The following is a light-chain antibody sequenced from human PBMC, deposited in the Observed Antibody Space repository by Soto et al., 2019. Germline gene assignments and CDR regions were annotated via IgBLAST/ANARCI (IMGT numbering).Light chain of an antibody. CDR1: QNINYN. Sequence: EIVMTQSPATLSVSPGERATLSCRASQNINYNLAWYQQRPGQPPTLLIYGAYTRATGIPDRFSGGGSGTEFTLTISSLQSEDSATYYCQQADSFPLTFGGGTKVEI. CDR3: QQADSFPLT. V-gene: IGKV3-15*01. CDR2: GAY. J-gene: IGKJ4*01.